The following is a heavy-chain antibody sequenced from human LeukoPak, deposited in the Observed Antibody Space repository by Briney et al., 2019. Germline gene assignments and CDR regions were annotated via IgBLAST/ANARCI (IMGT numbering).Heavy chain of an antibody. D-gene: IGHD3-22*01. CDR3: TPYYYYSSGYYPSGY. Sequence: GGSLRLSCAASGFTFSGSAMHWVRQASGKGLEWVGRIRSKANNYATAYAASVKGRFTISRDDSQNTAYLQMNSLKTEDAAVYHCTPYYYYSSGYYPSGYWGQGTLVTVSS. CDR1: GFTFSGSA. V-gene: IGHV3-73*01. J-gene: IGHJ4*02. CDR2: IRSKANNYAT.